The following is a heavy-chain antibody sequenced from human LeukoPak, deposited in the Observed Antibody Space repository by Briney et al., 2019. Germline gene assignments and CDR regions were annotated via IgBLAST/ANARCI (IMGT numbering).Heavy chain of an antibody. CDR1: GGSISSYY. CDR3: ARSGVATIFHYYYYMDV. J-gene: IGHJ6*03. V-gene: IGHV4-59*01. Sequence: SETLSLTCTVSGGSISSYYGSWLRQPPGKGLEWIGYIYYSGSTNYNPSLKSRVTISVDTSKHQFSLKLSSVTAADTAVYYCARSGVATIFHYYYYMDVWAKGTTVTVSS. D-gene: IGHD5-12*01. CDR2: IYYSGST.